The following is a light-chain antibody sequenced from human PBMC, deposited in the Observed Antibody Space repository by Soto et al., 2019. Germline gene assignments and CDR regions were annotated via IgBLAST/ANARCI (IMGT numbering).Light chain of an antibody. CDR2: DAS. V-gene: IGKV3-11*01. J-gene: IGKJ3*01. CDR1: QSISSY. Sequence: EIVLTQSPATLSLSPGERATLSCRASQSISSYLAWYQQKPDQAPRLLIYDASNRATGIPARFSGSGSGTAFSLTISSLEPEDCAVYEGHQPSTWPFTFGPGTKVDIK. CDR3: HQPSTWPFT.